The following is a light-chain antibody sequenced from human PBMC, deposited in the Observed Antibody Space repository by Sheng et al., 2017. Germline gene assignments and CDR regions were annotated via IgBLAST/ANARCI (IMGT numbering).Light chain of an antibody. CDR3: TSYTRSGTQVV. Sequence: QSALTQPASVSGSPGQSITISCTGTSSDVGAYNYVSWYQQHPGKAPKLMIYDINNRPSGVSSRFSGSKSGNTAALIISGLQAEDEADYYCTSYTRSGTQVVFGGGTTLTVL. CDR1: SSDVGAYNY. CDR2: DIN. J-gene: IGLJ2*01. V-gene: IGLV2-14*03.